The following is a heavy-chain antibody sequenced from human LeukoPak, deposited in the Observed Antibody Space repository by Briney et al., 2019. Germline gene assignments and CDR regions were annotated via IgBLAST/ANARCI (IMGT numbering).Heavy chain of an antibody. J-gene: IGHJ4*02. CDR3: WRAADH. Sequence: SETLSLTCSFSGGSIRGDGYYWGWVRQPPGKGLEWIASLYSNGNTFYNPSLKSRVTISEESSKSQFSLKLRTVTAADTAVYFCWRAADHWGQGILVTVSS. V-gene: IGHV4-39*01. CDR2: LYSNGNT. CDR1: GGSIRGDGYY.